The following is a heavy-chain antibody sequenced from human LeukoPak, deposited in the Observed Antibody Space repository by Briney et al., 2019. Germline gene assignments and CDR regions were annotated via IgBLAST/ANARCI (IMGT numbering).Heavy chain of an antibody. Sequence: PSETLSLTCTVSGGSISSYYWSWIRQPAGKGLEWIGRIYTSGSTNYNPSLKSRVTMSVDTSKNQFSLKLSSVTAADTAVYYCAGDTAMVTARRRFAFDIWGQGTMVTVSS. CDR2: IYTSGST. D-gene: IGHD5-18*01. CDR1: GGSISSYY. J-gene: IGHJ3*02. CDR3: AGDTAMVTARRRFAFDI. V-gene: IGHV4-4*07.